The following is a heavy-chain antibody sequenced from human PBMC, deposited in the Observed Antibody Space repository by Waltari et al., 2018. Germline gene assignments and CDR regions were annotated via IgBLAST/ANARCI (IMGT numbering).Heavy chain of an antibody. D-gene: IGHD3-10*01. J-gene: IGHJ4*02. CDR2: ISGGGTNM. Sequence: EVQLVESGGGLVQPGGSLRLSCAASGFTFSSYEMNWVRQAPGKGLDGVSYISGGGTNMFYAEAVKGRFTISRDNAKNSLYLHMNSLRVEDTAVYYCARERSVTGKGNLDYWGQGTLVTVSS. CDR3: ARERSVTGKGNLDY. CDR1: GFTFSSYE. V-gene: IGHV3-48*03.